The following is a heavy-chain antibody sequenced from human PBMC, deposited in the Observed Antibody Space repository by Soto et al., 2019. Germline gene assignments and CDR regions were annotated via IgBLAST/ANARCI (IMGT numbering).Heavy chain of an antibody. J-gene: IGHJ4*02. CDR3: VRSRATDSRPDY. D-gene: IGHD3-22*01. Sequence: PRGSLRLSCASSGFTFSLYSMIWVRQAPGKGLQWVSSISSSSSYIYYADSAKGRFSISRDNAKNSLYLQMNSLRAEDTALYYCVRSRATDSRPDYWGQGTLVTVSS. CDR2: ISSSSSYI. CDR1: GFTFSLYS. V-gene: IGHV3-21*01.